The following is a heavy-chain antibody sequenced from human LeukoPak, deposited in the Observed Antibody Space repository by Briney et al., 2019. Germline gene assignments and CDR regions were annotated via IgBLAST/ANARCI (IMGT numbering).Heavy chain of an antibody. CDR1: GFTFISSA. J-gene: IGHJ6*03. CDR3: AAANDYGDYYYYMDV. D-gene: IGHD4-17*01. CDR2: IVVGSGNA. V-gene: IGHV1-58*02. Sequence: ASVKVSCKASGFTFISSAMQWVRQARGQRLEWIGWIVVGSGNANYAQKFQERVTITRDMSTSTAYMELSSLRSEDTAVYYCAAANDYGDYYYYMDVWGKGTTVTVSS.